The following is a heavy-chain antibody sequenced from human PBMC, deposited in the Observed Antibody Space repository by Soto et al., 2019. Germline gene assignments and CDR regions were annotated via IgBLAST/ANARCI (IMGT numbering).Heavy chain of an antibody. CDR2: INHSGST. CDR3: ARVRGSSYYYYGMDV. J-gene: IGHJ6*02. D-gene: IGHD6-6*01. CDR1: GGSFSGYY. Sequence: SETLSLTCAVYGGSFSGYYWSWIRQPPGKGLEWIGEINHSGSTNYNPSLKSRVTISVDTSKNQFSLKLSSVTAADTAVYYCARVRGSSYYYYGMDVCGQGTTVTVSS. V-gene: IGHV4-34*01.